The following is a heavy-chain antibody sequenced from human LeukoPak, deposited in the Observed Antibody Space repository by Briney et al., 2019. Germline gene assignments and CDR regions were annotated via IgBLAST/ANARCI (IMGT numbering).Heavy chain of an antibody. V-gene: IGHV1-24*01. CDR1: GYTLTELS. J-gene: IGHJ3*02. CDR2: FDPEDGET. Sequence: ASVKVSCKVSGYTLTELSMHWVRQAPGKGLEWMGGFDPEDGETIYAQKFQGRVTMTEDTSTDTAYMELSSLRSEDTAVYYCASRLPPVDAFGIWGQGTMVTVSS. CDR3: ASRLPPVDAFGI. D-gene: IGHD6-25*01.